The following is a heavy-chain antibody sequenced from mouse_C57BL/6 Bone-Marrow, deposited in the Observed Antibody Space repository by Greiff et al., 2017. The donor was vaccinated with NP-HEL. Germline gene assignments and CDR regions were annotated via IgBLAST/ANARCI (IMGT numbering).Heavy chain of an antibody. J-gene: IGHJ3*01. CDR1: GFTFSSYA. CDR3: ASYGNYVSFAY. V-gene: IGHV5-4*03. D-gene: IGHD2-1*01. CDR2: ISDGGSYT. Sequence: DVMLVESGGGLVKPGGSLKLSCAASGFTFSSYAMSWVRQTPEKRLEWVATISDGGSYTYYPDNVKGRFTISRDNAKNNLYLQMSHLKSEDTAMYYCASYGNYVSFAYWGQGTLVTVSA.